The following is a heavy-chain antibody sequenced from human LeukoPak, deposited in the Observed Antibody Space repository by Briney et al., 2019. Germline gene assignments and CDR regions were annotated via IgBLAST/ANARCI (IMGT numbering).Heavy chain of an antibody. CDR2: ISSSGSTI. V-gene: IGHV3-11*01. D-gene: IGHD6-13*01. CDR3: AREKGAAVHYYMDV. CDR1: GFTFSNAW. J-gene: IGHJ6*03. Sequence: GGSLRLSCAASGFTFSNAWMSWVRQAPGKGLEWVSYISSSGSTIYYADSVKGRFTISRDNAKNSLYLQMNSLRAEATGVYYCAREKGAAVHYYMDVWGKGTTVTVSS.